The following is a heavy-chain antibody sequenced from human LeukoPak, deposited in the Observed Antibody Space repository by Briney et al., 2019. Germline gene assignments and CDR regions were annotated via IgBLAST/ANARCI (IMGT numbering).Heavy chain of an antibody. V-gene: IGHV3-20*04. D-gene: IGHD3-9*01. CDR3: AKGLRYFAAGAFDI. Sequence: GGSLRLSCAASGFTFDDYGMGWVRQAPEKGLEWVSGINWNGDSTGYADSVKGRFTISRDNAKNTLYLQMNSLRAEDTAVYYCAKGLRYFAAGAFDIWGQGTMVTVSS. CDR1: GFTFDDYG. J-gene: IGHJ3*02. CDR2: INWNGDST.